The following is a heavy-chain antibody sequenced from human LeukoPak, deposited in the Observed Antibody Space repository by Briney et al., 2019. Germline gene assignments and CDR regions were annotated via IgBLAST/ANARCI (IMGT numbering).Heavy chain of an antibody. CDR1: GHSTTRGYY. Sequence: SETLSLTCGISGHSTTRGYYWAWFRQSPGKALEWIATFFQSEKSFYNASLKSRVLMSLDTSKSQFSLNLTSVTAADTAVYYCARVLPVPYLLDSCGHGTHVTVSS. D-gene: IGHD3-10*02. CDR3: ARVLPVPYLLDS. CDR2: FFQSEKS. J-gene: IGHJ5*01. V-gene: IGHV4-38-2*01.